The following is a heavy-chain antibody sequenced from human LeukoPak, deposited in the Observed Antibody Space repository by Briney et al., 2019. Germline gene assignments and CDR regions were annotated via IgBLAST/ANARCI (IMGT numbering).Heavy chain of an antibody. D-gene: IGHD1-26*01. CDR2: IYHSGST. J-gene: IGHJ6*03. CDR1: GYSISSGYY. Sequence: SETLSLTCTVSGYSISSGYYWGWIRQPPGKWLEWIGSIYHSGSTYHNPSLKSRVTISVDTSKNQFSLKLSSVTAADTAVYYCARERDLLYYYYMDVWGKGTTVTVSS. CDR3: ARERDLLYYYYMDV. V-gene: IGHV4-38-2*02.